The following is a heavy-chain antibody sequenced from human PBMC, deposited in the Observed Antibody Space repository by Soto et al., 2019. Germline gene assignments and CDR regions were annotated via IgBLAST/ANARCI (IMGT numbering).Heavy chain of an antibody. V-gene: IGHV4-31*03. CDR2: IYYSGST. CDR1: GGSISSGCYY. Sequence: QVQLQESGPGLVKPSQTLSLTSTVSGGSISSGCYYWSWIRQHPGKGLEWIGYIYYSGSTYYNPSLKSRVTISVDTSKNQFSLNLSSVTAADTAVYYCERGGHYYYGRDVWGQGTTVTVSS. CDR3: ERGGHYYYGRDV. J-gene: IGHJ6*02.